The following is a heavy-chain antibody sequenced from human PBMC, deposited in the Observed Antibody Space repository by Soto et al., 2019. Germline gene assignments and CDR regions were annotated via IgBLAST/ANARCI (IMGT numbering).Heavy chain of an antibody. CDR2: IIPLFAAP. J-gene: IGHJ4*02. Sequence: QVQLVQSGAEVKKPGSSVKVSCKASGGTFSSYGFSWVRQAPGQGLEWMGGIIPLFAAPSYAQKFQGRVTFTADESASTAYMELRSLRSEDTDLYYCARYYYDSTGYYPYYFDYWGQGTLVTVSS. CDR1: GGTFSSYG. D-gene: IGHD3-22*01. CDR3: ARYYYDSTGYYPYYFDY. V-gene: IGHV1-69*01.